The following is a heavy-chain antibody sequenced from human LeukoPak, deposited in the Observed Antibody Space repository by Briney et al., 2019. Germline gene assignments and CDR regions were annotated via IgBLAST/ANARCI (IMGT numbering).Heavy chain of an antibody. CDR3: ARVVVVPTAILPYYYYGMDV. Sequence: GASVKVSCKASGYTFTSYDINWVRQAPGQGLEWMGWMNPNSGNTGYAQKFQGRVTMTRNTSISTAYMELSSLRSEDTAAYYCARVVVVPTAILPYYYYGMDVWGQGTTVTVSS. D-gene: IGHD2-2*01. CDR1: GYTFTSYD. J-gene: IGHJ6*02. V-gene: IGHV1-8*01. CDR2: MNPNSGNT.